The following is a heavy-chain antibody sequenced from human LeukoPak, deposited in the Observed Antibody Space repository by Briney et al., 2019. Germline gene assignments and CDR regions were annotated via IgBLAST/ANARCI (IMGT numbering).Heavy chain of an antibody. CDR2: IWYDGSNK. J-gene: IGHJ3*02. V-gene: IGHV3-33*01. CDR1: GFTFSSYG. Sequence: GGSPRLSCAASGFTFSSYGMHWVRQAPGKGLEWVAVIWYDGSNKYYADSVKGRFTISRDNSKNTLYLQMNSLRAEDTAVYYCARERVFGGVRSSAFDIWGQGTMVTVSS. D-gene: IGHD3-16*01. CDR3: ARERVFGGVRSSAFDI.